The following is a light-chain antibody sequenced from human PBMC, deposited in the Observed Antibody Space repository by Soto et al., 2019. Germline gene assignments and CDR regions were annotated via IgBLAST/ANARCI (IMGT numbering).Light chain of an antibody. CDR3: MQSMQLPIT. CDR2: EVN. Sequence: SVITKTPLSLSVTPGQPAAISCKSSQSLLHSDGKTYLYWYLQKPGQSPQLLIYEVNIRFSGVPDRFSGGGSGTDFTLKISRVQAEDVGLYYCMQSMQLPITFGQATPLVIK. V-gene: IGKV2D-29*02. CDR1: QSLLHSDGKTY. J-gene: IGKJ5*01.